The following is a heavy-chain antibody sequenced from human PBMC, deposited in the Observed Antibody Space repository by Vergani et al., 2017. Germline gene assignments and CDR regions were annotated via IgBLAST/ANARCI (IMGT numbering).Heavy chain of an antibody. J-gene: IGHJ3*02. CDR2: INHSGST. V-gene: IGHV4-34*01. CDR1: GGSFSGYY. Sequence: QVQLQQWGAGLLKPSETLPLTCAVYGGSFSGYYWSWIRQPPGKGLEWIGEINHSGSTNYNPSLKSRVTISVDTSKNQFSLKLSSVTAADTAVYYCARGQXYDILTGYYDAFDIWGQGTMVTVSS. D-gene: IGHD3-9*01. CDR3: ARGQXYDILTGYYDAFDI.